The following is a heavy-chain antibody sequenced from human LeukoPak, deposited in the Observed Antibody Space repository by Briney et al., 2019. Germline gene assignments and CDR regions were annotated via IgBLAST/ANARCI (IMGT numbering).Heavy chain of an antibody. D-gene: IGHD3-10*01. Sequence: GGSLRLSCAASGFTFSDYYMSWIRQAPGKGLKWVAIISYDGTNKCYADSVKGRFSISRDNSKNTLYLQMNSLRPEDTAVYYCAKAVGFGEAYGMDVWGQGTTVTVSS. V-gene: IGHV3-30*18. CDR3: AKAVGFGEAYGMDV. CDR1: GFTFSDYY. CDR2: ISYDGTNK. J-gene: IGHJ6*02.